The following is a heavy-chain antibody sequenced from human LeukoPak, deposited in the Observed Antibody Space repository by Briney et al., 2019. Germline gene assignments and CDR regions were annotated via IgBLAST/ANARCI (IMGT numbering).Heavy chain of an antibody. CDR2: IDPSDSYT. Sequence: GESLKISCKGSGYSFTSYWISWVRQMPGKGLEWMGRIDPSDSYTNYSPSFQGHVTISADKSISTAYLQWSSLKASDTAMYYCASRRRSSSWYEGNWFDPWGQGTLVTVSS. J-gene: IGHJ5*02. CDR1: GYSFTSYW. V-gene: IGHV5-10-1*01. CDR3: ASRRRSSSWYEGNWFDP. D-gene: IGHD6-13*01.